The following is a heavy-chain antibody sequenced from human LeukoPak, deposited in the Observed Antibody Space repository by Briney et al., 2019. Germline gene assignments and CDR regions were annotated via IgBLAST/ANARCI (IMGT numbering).Heavy chain of an antibody. V-gene: IGHV3-23*01. J-gene: IGHJ4*02. D-gene: IGHD3-22*01. CDR3: AKDRLGGGRRYDSSGHDY. CDR2: ISSSGGST. Sequence: GGSLRLSCAASGFTFSSYGMSWVRQAPGRGLEWVSAISSSGGSTYSAGSVKGRFTISRDNSKNTLYLQMNSLRAEDTAIYYCAKDRLGGGRRYDSSGHDYWGQGTLVTVSS. CDR1: GFTFSSYG.